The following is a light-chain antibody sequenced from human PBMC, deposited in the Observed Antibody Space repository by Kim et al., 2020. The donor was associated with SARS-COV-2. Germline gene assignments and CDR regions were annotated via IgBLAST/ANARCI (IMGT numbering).Light chain of an antibody. CDR3: QVWDTLTDHRV. J-gene: IGLJ3*02. CDR1: NIGTKS. Sequence: APGKTARITCEGDNIGTKSMHWYHQKAGQAPVLVIYYDSDRPSGMPERFSGSNSGNTATLTITRVEAGDEGDYYCQVWDTLTDHRVFGGGTQLTVL. CDR2: YDS. V-gene: IGLV3-21*04.